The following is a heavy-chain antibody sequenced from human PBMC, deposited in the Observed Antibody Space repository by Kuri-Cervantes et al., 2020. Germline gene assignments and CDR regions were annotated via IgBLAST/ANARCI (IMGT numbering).Heavy chain of an antibody. CDR3: ARDLPGDLWFGELLNAFDI. J-gene: IGHJ3*02. V-gene: IGHV3-30*03. CDR2: ISSDRGNE. CDR1: GFTLSNFA. Sequence: GESLKISCAASGFTLSNFAMRWVRQAPGKGLEWVATISSDRGNEHYADSVKGRFTISRDSSKNTLFLQMNSLRAEDTAVYYCARDLPGDLWFGELLNAFDIWGQGTMVTVSS. D-gene: IGHD3-10*01.